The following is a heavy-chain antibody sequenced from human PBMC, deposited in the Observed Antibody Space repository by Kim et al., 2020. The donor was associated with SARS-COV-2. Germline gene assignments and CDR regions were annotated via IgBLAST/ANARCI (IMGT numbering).Heavy chain of an antibody. V-gene: IGHV3-23*01. J-gene: IGHJ6*03. Sequence: STHAADSVKGRFPIPRDNSRITLYLQMNSLRAEDTAVYYCAKRSPDYKDVWGQGTTVTVSS. CDR2: ST. CDR3: AKRSPDYKDV.